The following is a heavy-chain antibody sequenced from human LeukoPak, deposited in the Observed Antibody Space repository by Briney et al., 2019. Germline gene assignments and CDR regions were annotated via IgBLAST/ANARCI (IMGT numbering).Heavy chain of an antibody. CDR1: GYTFTGYY. Sequence: ASVKVSCKASGYTFTGYYMHWVRQAPGQGLEWMGWISAYNGNTNYAQKLQGRVTMTTDTSTSTAYMELRSLRSDDTAVYYCARDLYGSGSYYNPGDDYWGQGTLVTVSS. D-gene: IGHD3-10*01. CDR2: ISAYNGNT. CDR3: ARDLYGSGSYYNPGDDY. V-gene: IGHV1-18*04. J-gene: IGHJ4*02.